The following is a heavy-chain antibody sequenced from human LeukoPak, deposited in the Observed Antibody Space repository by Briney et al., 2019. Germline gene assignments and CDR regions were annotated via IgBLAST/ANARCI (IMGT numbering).Heavy chain of an antibody. D-gene: IGHD3-10*01. CDR3: ARKGFGSGSRADDAFDI. V-gene: IGHV1-69*13. Sequence: ASVKVSCKASGGTFSSYAISWVRQAPGQGLEWMGGIIPIFGTANYAQKFQGRVTITADESTSTAYMELSSLRSEDTAVYYCARKGFGSGSRADDAFDIWGQGTMVTVSS. CDR1: GGTFSSYA. J-gene: IGHJ3*02. CDR2: IIPIFGTA.